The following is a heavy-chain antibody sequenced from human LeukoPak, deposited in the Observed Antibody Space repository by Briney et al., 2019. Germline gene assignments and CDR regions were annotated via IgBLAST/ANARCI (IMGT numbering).Heavy chain of an antibody. Sequence: GGSLRLSCAASGFTFSSYWMSWVRQAPGKGLEWVANIKQDGSEKYYVDSVKGRLTISRDNAKNSLYLQMNSLRAEDTAVYYCARDTAPLPYYFDYWGQGTLVTVSS. V-gene: IGHV3-7*01. CDR1: GFTFSSYW. J-gene: IGHJ4*02. D-gene: IGHD4-17*01. CDR2: IKQDGSEK. CDR3: ARDTAPLPYYFDY.